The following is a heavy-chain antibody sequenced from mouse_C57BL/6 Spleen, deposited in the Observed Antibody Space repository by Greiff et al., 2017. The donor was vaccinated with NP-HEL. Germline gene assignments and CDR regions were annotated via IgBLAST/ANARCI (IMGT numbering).Heavy chain of an antibody. V-gene: IGHV5-15*01. CDR3: ASSPDYDGAWFAY. CDR2: ISNLAYSI. J-gene: IGHJ3*01. CDR1: GFTFSDYG. D-gene: IGHD2-4*01. Sequence: EVQGVESGGGLVQPGGSLKLSCAASGFTFSDYGMAWVRQAPRKGPEWVAFISNLAYSIYYADTVTGRFTFSRENATNTLYLEMSSLRSEDTAMYYCASSPDYDGAWFAYWGQGTLVTVSA.